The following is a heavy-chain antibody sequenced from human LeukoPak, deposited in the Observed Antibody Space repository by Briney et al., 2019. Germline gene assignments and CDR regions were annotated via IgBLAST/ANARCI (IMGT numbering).Heavy chain of an antibody. Sequence: PGRSLRLSCAASGFTFSSYAMHWVRQAPGKGLEWVAVISYDGSNKYYADSVKGRFTISRDNSKNTLYLQMNSLRAEDTAVYYCARDRVLLWFGEFDPWGQGTLVTVSS. CDR1: GFTFSSYA. D-gene: IGHD3-10*01. V-gene: IGHV3-30*04. J-gene: IGHJ5*02. CDR3: ARDRVLLWFGEFDP. CDR2: ISYDGSNK.